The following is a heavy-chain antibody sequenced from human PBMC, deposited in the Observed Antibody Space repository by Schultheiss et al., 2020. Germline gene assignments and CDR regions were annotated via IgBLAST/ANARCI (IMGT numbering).Heavy chain of an antibody. Sequence: SETLSLTCTVSGGSISSYYWSWIRQPPGKGLEWIGYIYYSGSTNYNPSLKSRVTMSIDKPKNQFSLKLNSVTAADTAVYYCATRDSSGWYELDYWGQGTLVTVSS. V-gene: IGHV4-59*12. J-gene: IGHJ4*02. CDR1: GGSISSYY. D-gene: IGHD6-19*01. CDR3: ATRDSSGWYELDY. CDR2: IYYSGST.